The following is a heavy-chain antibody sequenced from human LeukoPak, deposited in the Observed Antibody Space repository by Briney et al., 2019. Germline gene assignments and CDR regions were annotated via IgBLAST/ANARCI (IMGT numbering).Heavy chain of an antibody. Sequence: GGSLRLSCVASGFTFSNYWMTWVRQAPGEGLEWVANIKLDGSEKYYMDSVKGRFTISRDDAQNSLFLQMDSLRAEDTAVYNCARISSRRYYFDHWGQGTLVTVSS. D-gene: IGHD6-13*01. CDR1: GFTFSNYW. CDR2: IKLDGSEK. J-gene: IGHJ4*02. V-gene: IGHV3-7*01. CDR3: ARISSRRYYFDH.